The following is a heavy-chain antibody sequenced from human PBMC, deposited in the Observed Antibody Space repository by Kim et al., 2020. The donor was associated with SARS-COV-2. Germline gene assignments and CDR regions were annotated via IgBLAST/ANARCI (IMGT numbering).Heavy chain of an antibody. V-gene: IGHV3-23*01. J-gene: IGHJ6*02. CDR3: AKALGFGESNTGYYYYGMDV. D-gene: IGHD3-10*01. Sequence: RFTISRDNAKNTLYLQMNSLRAEDTAVYYCAKALGFGESNTGYYYYGMDVWGQGTTVTVSS.